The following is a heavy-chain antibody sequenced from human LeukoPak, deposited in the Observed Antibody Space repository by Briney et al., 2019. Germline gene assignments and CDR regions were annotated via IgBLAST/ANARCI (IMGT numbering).Heavy chain of an antibody. D-gene: IGHD4-23*01. J-gene: IGHJ3*02. V-gene: IGHV5-51*01. CDR3: ARRDYGGDPGI. CDR1: GYSFASNW. Sequence: GESLRISCKGSGYSFASNWIGWVRQMPGKGLEWMGIIYPGDSDTRYSPSFQGQVTISADKSISTAYLQWSRLKASDTAMYYCARRDYGGDPGIWGQGTMVTVSS. CDR2: IYPGDSDT.